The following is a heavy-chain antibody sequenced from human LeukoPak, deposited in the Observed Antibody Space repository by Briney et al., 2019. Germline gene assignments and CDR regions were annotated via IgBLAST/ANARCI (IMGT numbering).Heavy chain of an antibody. CDR1: GFSLSTSGMG. Sequence: SGPTLVNPTQTLTLTCTFSGFSLSTSGMGVGWIRQPPGKALEWLALIYWDDKRYSPSLKSRLTITKDTSKNQVVLTMTNMDPVDTATYYCSHIDISSGYYSQAYWGQGTLVTVSS. V-gene: IGHV2-5*01. D-gene: IGHD3-22*01. CDR2: IYWDDK. J-gene: IGHJ4*02. CDR3: SHIDISSGYYSQAY.